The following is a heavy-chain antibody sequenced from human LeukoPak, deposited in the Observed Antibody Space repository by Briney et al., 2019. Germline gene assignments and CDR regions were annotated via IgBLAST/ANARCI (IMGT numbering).Heavy chain of an antibody. D-gene: IGHD5-18*01. J-gene: IGHJ4*02. CDR3: ARADWDTAMIDY. Sequence: GGSLRLSCAASGFTFGSYSMNWVRQAPGKGLEWVSSISSSSSYIYYADSVKGRFTISRDNAKNSLYLQMNSLRAEDTAVYYCARADWDTAMIDYWGQGTLVTVSS. V-gene: IGHV3-21*01. CDR1: GFTFGSYS. CDR2: ISSSSSYI.